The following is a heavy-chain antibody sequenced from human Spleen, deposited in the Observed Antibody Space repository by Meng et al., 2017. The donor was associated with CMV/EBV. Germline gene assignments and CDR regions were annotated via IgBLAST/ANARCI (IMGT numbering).Heavy chain of an antibody. CDR3: ARTGALRGYFDY. D-gene: IGHD3-3*02. CDR1: GFTFSSYA. V-gene: IGHV3-30*04. CDR2: ISYDGSNK. Sequence: GESLKISCAASGFTFSSYAMHWVRQAPGKGLEWVAVISYDGSNKYYADSVKGRFTISRDNSKNTLYLQMNSLRAEDTAVYYCARTGALRGYFDYWGQGTLVTVSS. J-gene: IGHJ4*02.